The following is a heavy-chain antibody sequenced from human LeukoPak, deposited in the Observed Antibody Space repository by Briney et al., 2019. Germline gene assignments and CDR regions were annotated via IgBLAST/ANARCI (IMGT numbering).Heavy chain of an antibody. V-gene: IGHV4-59*08. CDR1: GGSISSHY. Sequence: WETLSLTCTVSGGSISSHYWSWIRQSPGKGLVWIGNIYHSGSTYYKPSLKSRVTISVDTSKNQFSLKLSSVTAADTAVYYCARISHLPENWFDPWGQGTLVTVSS. J-gene: IGHJ5*02. CDR2: IYHSGST. CDR3: ARISHLPENWFDP.